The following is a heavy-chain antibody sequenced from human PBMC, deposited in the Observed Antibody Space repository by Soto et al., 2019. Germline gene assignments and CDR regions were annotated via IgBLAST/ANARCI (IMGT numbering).Heavy chain of an antibody. CDR1: GGTFSSYA. D-gene: IGHD3-10*01. CDR2: IIPIFGTA. J-gene: IGHJ5*02. V-gene: IGHV1-69*01. CDR3: ARGPTLWRIKNNWFDP. Sequence: QVQLVQSGAEVKKPGSSVKVSCKASGGTFSSYAISWVRQAPGQGLEWMGGIIPIFGTANYAQKFQGRVTITADETTSTAYMELSSLRSEDTAVYYCARGPTLWRIKNNWFDPWGQGTLVTVSS.